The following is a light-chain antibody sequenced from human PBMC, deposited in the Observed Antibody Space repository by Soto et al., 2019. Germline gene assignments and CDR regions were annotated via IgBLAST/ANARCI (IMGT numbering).Light chain of an antibody. CDR2: GAS. CDR1: QSVSSSY. J-gene: IGKJ5*01. Sequence: EIVLTQSPGTLSLSPGERATLSCSASQSVSSSYLAWYQQKPGQAPRLLIYGASSRATGIPDRFSGSGSGTDFTLTISRLEPEDFAVYYCQQYNNWPPHFGQGTRLEIK. CDR3: QQYNNWPPH. V-gene: IGKV3-20*01.